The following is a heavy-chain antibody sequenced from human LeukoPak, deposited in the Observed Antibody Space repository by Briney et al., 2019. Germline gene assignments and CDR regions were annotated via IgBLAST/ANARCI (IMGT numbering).Heavy chain of an antibody. V-gene: IGHV4-34*01. CDR2: INHSGST. D-gene: IGHD2-2*01. J-gene: IGHJ4*02. CDR3: ARGPNCSSTSCYQAFDY. Sequence: SETLSLTCAVYGGSFSGYYWSWIRQPPGKGLEWIGEINHSGSTNYNPSLKSRVTISVDTSKNQFSLKLSSVTAADTAVYYCARGPNCSSTSCYQAFDYWGRGTLVTVSS. CDR1: GGSFSGYY.